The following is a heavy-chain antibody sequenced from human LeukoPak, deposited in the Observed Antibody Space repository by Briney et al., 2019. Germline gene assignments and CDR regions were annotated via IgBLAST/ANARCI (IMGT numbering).Heavy chain of an antibody. CDR2: ISSSSNYI. Sequence: PGGSLRLSCAASGITFSSYNMNWVRQAPGKGLEWVSSISSSSNYIYYADSVKGRFTISRDNAKSSLYLQMNSLRAEDTAVYYCARDFLTILGAFDIWGQGTMVTVSS. CDR1: GITFSSYN. CDR3: ARDFLTILGAFDI. V-gene: IGHV3-21*01. D-gene: IGHD3-9*01. J-gene: IGHJ3*02.